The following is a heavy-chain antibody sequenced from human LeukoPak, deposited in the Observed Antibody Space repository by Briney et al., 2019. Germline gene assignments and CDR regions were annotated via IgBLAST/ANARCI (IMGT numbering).Heavy chain of an antibody. CDR1: GYTFISYD. D-gene: IGHD6-19*01. V-gene: IGHV1-8*01. J-gene: IGHJ5*02. Sequence: GASVKVSCKASGYTFISYDINWVRQAPGQGLEWMGWMNPKTGDTGYGQKFQGRVNMSADTSISTAYLEVSSLRSQDTAVYYCARRYRSRSFFVWFDPWRQGTQVTVST. CDR3: ARRYRSRSFFVWFDP. CDR2: MNPKTGDT.